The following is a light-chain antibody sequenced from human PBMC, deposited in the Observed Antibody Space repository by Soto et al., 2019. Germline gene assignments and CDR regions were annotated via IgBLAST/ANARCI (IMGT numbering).Light chain of an antibody. J-gene: IGKJ5*01. CDR3: QQYYNWPPIT. CDR1: QSVSSN. V-gene: IGKV3-15*01. Sequence: EIVMTQSPATLSESPGERATLSCRASQSVSSNLAWYQQKPGQAPRLLIYGASTRATGIPARFSGSGSGTEFTLTISSLQSEDFAVYYCQQYYNWPPITFGQGTRLEI. CDR2: GAS.